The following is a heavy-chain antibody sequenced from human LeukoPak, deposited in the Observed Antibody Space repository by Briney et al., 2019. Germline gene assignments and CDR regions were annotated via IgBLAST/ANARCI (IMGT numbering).Heavy chain of an antibody. CDR3: ARFIRSPIAAAGPSYYYYYMDV. CDR2: TSSSSSTI. J-gene: IGHJ6*03. Sequence: GGSLRLSCAASGFTFSSYSMNWVRQAPGKGLEWVSYTSSSSSTIYYADSVKGRFTISRDNAKNSLYLQMNSLRAENTAVYYCARFIRSPIAAAGPSYYYYYMDVWGKGTTVTVSS. D-gene: IGHD6-13*01. V-gene: IGHV3-48*01. CDR1: GFTFSSYS.